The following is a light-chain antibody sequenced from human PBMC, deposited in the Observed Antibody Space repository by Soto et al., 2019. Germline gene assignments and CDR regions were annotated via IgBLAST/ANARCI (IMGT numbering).Light chain of an antibody. CDR2: SAS. Sequence: ETVLTQSPDTLSLSPGERATLSCRASQSIDSTYLAWFQQKPGQAPRLLIYSASFRATGIPDRFSGSGSGTEFTLTISRLEPEDFAVYYCQRYGGSPWTFGQGTKVEIK. V-gene: IGKV3-20*01. CDR3: QRYGGSPWT. CDR1: QSIDSTY. J-gene: IGKJ1*01.